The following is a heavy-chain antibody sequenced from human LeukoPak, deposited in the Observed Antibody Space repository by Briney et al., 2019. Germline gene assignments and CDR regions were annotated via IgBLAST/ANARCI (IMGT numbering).Heavy chain of an antibody. Sequence: SETLSLTCTVSGGSISSGGYYWSWIRQHPGKGLEWIGYIYYSGSTYYNPSLKSRVTISVDTSKNQFSLKLSSVTAADTAVYYCARVGQGPGTMVRGAIGYWGQGTLVTVST. CDR2: IYYSGST. D-gene: IGHD3-10*01. V-gene: IGHV4-31*03. CDR3: ARVGQGPGTMVRGAIGY. CDR1: GGSISSGGYY. J-gene: IGHJ4*02.